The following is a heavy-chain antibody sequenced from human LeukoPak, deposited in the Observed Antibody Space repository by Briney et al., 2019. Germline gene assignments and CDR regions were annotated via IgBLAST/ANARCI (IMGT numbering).Heavy chain of an antibody. CDR2: IIPILGIA. V-gene: IGHV1-69*04. CDR3: ARVGDTAMVTDY. Sequence: SVKVSCKASGGTFSSYAISWVRQAPGQGLEWMGRIIPILGIANYAQKFQGRVTITADKSTSTAYMELSSLRSEDTAVYYCARVGDTAMVTDYWGQGALVTVSS. CDR1: GGTFSSYA. J-gene: IGHJ4*02. D-gene: IGHD5-18*01.